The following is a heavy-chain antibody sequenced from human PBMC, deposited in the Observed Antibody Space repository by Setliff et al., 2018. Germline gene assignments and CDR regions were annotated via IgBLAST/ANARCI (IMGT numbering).Heavy chain of an antibody. J-gene: IGHJ4*02. CDR1: GYTFTSYD. CDR3: AADYYDSSGYGY. D-gene: IGHD3-22*01. Sequence: ASVKVSCKASGYTFTSYDINWVRQATGQGLEWMGWINPNSGGTNYAQKFQGCVTMTRDTSISTAYMELSRLRSEDTAVYYCAADYYDSSGYGYWGQGTLVTVSS. CDR2: INPNSGGT. V-gene: IGHV1-2*04.